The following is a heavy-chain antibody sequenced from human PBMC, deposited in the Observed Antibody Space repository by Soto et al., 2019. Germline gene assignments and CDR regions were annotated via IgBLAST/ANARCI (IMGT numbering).Heavy chain of an antibody. V-gene: IGHV5-51*01. CDR3: ARHTDFWSGYYYYGMDV. CDR2: IYPGDSDT. J-gene: IGHJ6*02. Sequence: PGESLKISCKGSGYSFTSYWMGWVRQMPGKGLEWMGIIYPGDSDTRYSPSFQGQVTISADKSISTAYLQWSSLKASDTAMYYCARHTDFWSGYYYYGMDVWGQGTTVPLS. CDR1: GYSFTSYW. D-gene: IGHD3-3*01.